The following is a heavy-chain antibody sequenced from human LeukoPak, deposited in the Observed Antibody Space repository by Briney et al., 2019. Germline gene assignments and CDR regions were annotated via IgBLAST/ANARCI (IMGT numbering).Heavy chain of an antibody. CDR3: ASLSSSWDPAGFDP. Sequence: SETLSLTCAVFGGSFCGHYWSWIRQPPGKGLEWIGEINRSGSTNYNTSLKSRVTMSVDTSKNQFSLKLSSVTAADTAVYYCASLSSSWDPAGFDPWGQGTLVTVSS. D-gene: IGHD6-13*01. V-gene: IGHV4-34*01. CDR2: INRSGST. J-gene: IGHJ5*02. CDR1: GGSFCGHY.